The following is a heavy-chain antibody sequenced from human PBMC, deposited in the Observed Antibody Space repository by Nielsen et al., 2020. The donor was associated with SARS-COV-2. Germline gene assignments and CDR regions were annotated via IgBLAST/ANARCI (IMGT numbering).Heavy chain of an antibody. CDR2: IYYTGTT. Sequence: TLSLTCSVSGGSISSGGYYWSWIRQHAGKGLEWIGHIYYTGTTYYNQPLKSRMTISVDTTMNQFSLKVSSVTVADTAVYYCARGKTTVTTFDLWGQGTLVTVSS. CDR3: ARGKTTVTTFDL. J-gene: IGHJ4*02. D-gene: IGHD4-17*01. CDR1: GGSISSGGYY. V-gene: IGHV4-31*03.